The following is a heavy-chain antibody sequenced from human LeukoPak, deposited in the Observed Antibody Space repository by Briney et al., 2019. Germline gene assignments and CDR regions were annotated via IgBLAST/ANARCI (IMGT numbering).Heavy chain of an antibody. CDR2: IYPGDSDT. J-gene: IGHJ3*02. CDR3: ARDAGPVLAGARAFDI. CDR1: GYSFTSYW. D-gene: IGHD6-19*01. V-gene: IGHV5-51*01. Sequence: GESLKISGKGSGYSFTSYWIGWVRQMPGKGLEWMGIIYPGDSDTRYSPSFQGQVTISADKSISTAYLQWSSLKASDTAMYYCARDAGPVLAGARAFDIWGQGTMVTVSS.